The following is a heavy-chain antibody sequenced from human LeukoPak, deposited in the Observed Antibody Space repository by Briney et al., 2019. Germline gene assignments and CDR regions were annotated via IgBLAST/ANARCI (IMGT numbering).Heavy chain of an antibody. D-gene: IGHD3-22*01. V-gene: IGHV3-30-3*01. J-gene: IGHJ4*02. CDR1: GFTFSSYA. Sequence: GGSLRLSCAASGFTFSSYAMHWVRQAPGKGLEWVAVISYDGSNKYYADSVKGRFTISRDNSKNTLYLQMNSPRAEDTAVYYCASSRGIYYDSIFDYWGQGTLVTVSS. CDR3: ASSRGIYYDSIFDY. CDR2: ISYDGSNK.